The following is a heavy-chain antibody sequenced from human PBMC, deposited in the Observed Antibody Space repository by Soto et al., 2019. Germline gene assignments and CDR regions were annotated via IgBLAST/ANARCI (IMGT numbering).Heavy chain of an antibody. CDR3: AGAVGATEDAFDI. D-gene: IGHD1-26*01. Sequence: ASVKVSCKASGYTFTGYYMHWVRQAPGQGLEWMGWINPNSGGTNYAQKFQGWVTMTRDTSISTAYMELSRLRSDDTAVYYCAGAVGATEDAFDIWGQGTMVTVSS. CDR1: GYTFTGYY. CDR2: INPNSGGT. V-gene: IGHV1-2*04. J-gene: IGHJ3*02.